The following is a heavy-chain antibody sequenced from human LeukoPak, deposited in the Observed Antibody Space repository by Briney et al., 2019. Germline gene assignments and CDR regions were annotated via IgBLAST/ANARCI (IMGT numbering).Heavy chain of an antibody. CDR2: IKQDGNEK. D-gene: IGHD6-13*01. CDR1: GFSFSSYW. CDR3: AKDMQQLSSFDY. V-gene: IGHV3-7*03. J-gene: IGHJ4*02. Sequence: GGSLRLSCAASGFSFSSYWMSWVRQAPGKGLEWVANIKQDGNEKYYVDSVKGRFTISRDNSENTLYLQMTSLRAEDTAVYYCAKDMQQLSSFDYWGQGTLVTVSS.